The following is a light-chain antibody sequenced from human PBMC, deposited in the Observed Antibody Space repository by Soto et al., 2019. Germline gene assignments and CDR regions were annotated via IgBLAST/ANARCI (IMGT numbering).Light chain of an antibody. V-gene: IGKV3-20*01. CDR2: GAS. J-gene: IGKJ1*01. Sequence: EIVMKHSPATLSVYTGERVTLSCRASQSVSNNYLAWYQQKPGQAPRLLIYGASNRATGIPDRFSGSGSGTDFTLTFSRLEPEDFAVYYCQQYGSSGTFGQGTKVDI. CDR3: QQYGSSGT. CDR1: QSVSNNY.